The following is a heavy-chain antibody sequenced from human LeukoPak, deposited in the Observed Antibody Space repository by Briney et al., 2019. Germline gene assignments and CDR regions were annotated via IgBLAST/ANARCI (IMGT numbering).Heavy chain of an antibody. CDR2: IYYSGST. Sequence: SETLSLTCTVSGGSISSYYWSWIRQPPGKGLEWIGYIYYSGSTNYNPSLKSRVTISVDTSKNQFSLKLSSETAADTAMYYCAKNPFPSGSGWFGFDYWGQGTLVTVSS. CDR3: AKNPFPSGSGWFGFDY. J-gene: IGHJ4*02. D-gene: IGHD6-19*01. V-gene: IGHV4-59*01. CDR1: GGSISSYY.